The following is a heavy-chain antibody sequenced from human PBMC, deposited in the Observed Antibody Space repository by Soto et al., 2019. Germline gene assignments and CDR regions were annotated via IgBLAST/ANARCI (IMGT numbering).Heavy chain of an antibody. CDR1: GFTFSSYA. J-gene: IGHJ6*02. V-gene: IGHV3-23*01. CDR3: AKERPYYDSSGYPGYGMDV. Sequence: EVQLLESGGGLVQPGGSLRLSCAASGFTFSSYAMSWVRQAPGKGLEWVSAISGSGGSTYYADSVKGRFTISRDNSKNTLYLQMNSLRAEDTAVYYCAKERPYYDSSGYPGYGMDVWGQGTTVTVSS. CDR2: ISGSGGST. D-gene: IGHD3-22*01.